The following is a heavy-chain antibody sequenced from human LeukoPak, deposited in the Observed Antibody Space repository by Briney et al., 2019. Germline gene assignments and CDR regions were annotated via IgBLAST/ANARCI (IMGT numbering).Heavy chain of an antibody. V-gene: IGHV3-21*01. CDR1: GFTFSSHS. Sequence: PGGSLRLSCAASGFTFSSHSMNWVRQAPGKGLEWVSSISSSSSYIYYADSVKGRFTISRDNAKNSLYLQMNSLRAEDTAVYYCARESGMYSSGWYVDYWGQGTLVTVSS. CDR2: ISSSSSYI. CDR3: ARESGMYSSGWYVDY. J-gene: IGHJ4*02. D-gene: IGHD6-19*01.